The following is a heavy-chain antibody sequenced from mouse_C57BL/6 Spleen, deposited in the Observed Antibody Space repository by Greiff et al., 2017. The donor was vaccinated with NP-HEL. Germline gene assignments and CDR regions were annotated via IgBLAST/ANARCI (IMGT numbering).Heavy chain of an antibody. V-gene: IGHV1-39*01. J-gene: IGHJ4*01. CDR1: GYSFTDYN. CDR3: ARCPITTVVATDYYAMDY. Sequence: EVQLQPSGPELVKPGASVKISCKASGYSFTDYNMNWVKQSNGKSLEWIGVISPNYGTTSYNQKFKGKATLTVDQSSSTAYMQLNSLTSEDSAVYYCARCPITTVVATDYYAMDYWGQGTSVTVSS. CDR2: ISPNYGTT. D-gene: IGHD1-1*01.